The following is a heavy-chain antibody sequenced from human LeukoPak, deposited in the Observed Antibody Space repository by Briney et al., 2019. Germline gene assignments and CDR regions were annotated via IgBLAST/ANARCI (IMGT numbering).Heavy chain of an antibody. CDR2: ISRSGSTK. CDR3: ARVLRYCSGGNCYSGGLGYMDV. V-gene: IGHV3-11*01. CDR1: GFTFRDYN. Sequence: GGSLRLSCAASGFTFRDYNMRWIRQAPGKGLEWVSSISRSGSTKYYADSVKGRFTISRDNAKNSLFLQMNSLRAEDTAVYYCARVLRYCSGGNCYSGGLGYMDVWGIGTTVTISS. D-gene: IGHD2-15*01. J-gene: IGHJ6*03.